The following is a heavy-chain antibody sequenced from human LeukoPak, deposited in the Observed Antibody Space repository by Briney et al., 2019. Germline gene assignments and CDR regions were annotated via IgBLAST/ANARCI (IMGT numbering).Heavy chain of an antibody. J-gene: IGHJ6*03. Sequence: SETLSLTCTVSGGSISSYYWSWIRQPPGKGLEWIGDINYTGSTNYNPSLKSRVTISVDTSNNQFSLKLSSVTAADTAVYYCARDRYSLFYYYMDIWGKGTTVTVS. V-gene: IGHV4-59*01. CDR1: GGSISSYY. D-gene: IGHD5-18*01. CDR3: ARDRYSLFYYYMDI. CDR2: INYTGST.